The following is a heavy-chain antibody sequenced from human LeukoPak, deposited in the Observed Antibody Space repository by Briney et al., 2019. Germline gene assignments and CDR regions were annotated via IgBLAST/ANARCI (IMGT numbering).Heavy chain of an antibody. CDR1: GFTFSSYA. Sequence: GGSLRLSCAASGFTFSSYAMSWVRQAPGKGLEWVSAISGSGGSTYYADSVKGRFTISRDDSKNTLYLQMNSLRAEDTAVYYCAKDRVIVVVPAAPHYWGQGTLVTVSS. J-gene: IGHJ4*02. V-gene: IGHV3-23*01. CDR2: ISGSGGST. CDR3: AKDRVIVVVPAAPHY. D-gene: IGHD2-2*01.